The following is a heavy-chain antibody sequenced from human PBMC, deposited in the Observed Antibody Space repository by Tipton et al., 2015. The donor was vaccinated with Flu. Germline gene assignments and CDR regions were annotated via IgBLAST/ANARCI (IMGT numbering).Heavy chain of an antibody. J-gene: IGHJ3*02. D-gene: IGHD3-16*02. V-gene: IGHV1-18*01. CDR2: ISAYNGNT. CDR3: ARGGSKYYDYVWGSYRSQAFDI. CDR1: GYTFTSYG. Sequence: VQLVQSGAEVKKPGASVKVSCKASGYTFTSYGISWVRQAPGQGLEWMGWISAYNGNTNYAQKLQGRVTMTTDTSTSTAYMELRSLRSDDTAVYYCARGGSKYYDYVWGSYRSQAFDIWGQGTMVTVSS.